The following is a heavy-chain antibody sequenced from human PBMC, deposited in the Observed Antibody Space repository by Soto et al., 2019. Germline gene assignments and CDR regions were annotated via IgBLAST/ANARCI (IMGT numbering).Heavy chain of an antibody. J-gene: IGHJ5*02. CDR3: AGQNYDILTGYYNWFDP. D-gene: IGHD3-9*01. CDR2: IYYSGST. V-gene: IGHV4-59*01. CDR1: GGSISSYY. Sequence: PSETLSLTCIVSGGSISSYYWSWIRQPPGKGLEWIGYIYYSGSTNYNPSLKSRVTISVDTSKNQFSLKLSSVTAADTAVYYCAGQNYDILTGYYNWFDPWGQGTLVTVSS.